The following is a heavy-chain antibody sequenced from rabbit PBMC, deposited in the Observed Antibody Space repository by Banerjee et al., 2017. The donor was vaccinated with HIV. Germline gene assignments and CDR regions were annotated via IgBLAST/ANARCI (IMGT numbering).Heavy chain of an antibody. Sequence: QEQLEESGGDLVKPEGSLTLTCTASGFSFSSSYWICWVRQAPGKGLEWIACIYAGGSGSTYYASWAKGRFTISRTSSTTVTLQMTSLTAADTATYFCARDLAAVTGWNFGLWGPGTLVTVS. CDR2: IYAGGSGST. V-gene: IGHV1S45*01. D-gene: IGHD7-1*01. J-gene: IGHJ4*01. CDR3: ARDLAAVTGWNFGL. CDR1: GFSFSSSYW.